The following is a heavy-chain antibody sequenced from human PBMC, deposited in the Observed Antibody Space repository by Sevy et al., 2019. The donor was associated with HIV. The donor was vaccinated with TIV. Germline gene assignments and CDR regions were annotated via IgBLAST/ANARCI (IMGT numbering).Heavy chain of an antibody. CDR2: VNTDGSKT. Sequence: GESLRLSCAASRFTFSNWWMHWVRRAPGKGLVWVSRVNTDGSKTNYADSVQGRFTISRDNTKNTLYLQMNSLRGEDTAVYYCARGGCSATSCLDYWGQGALVTVSS. J-gene: IGHJ4*02. CDR1: RFTFSNWW. D-gene: IGHD2-2*01. CDR3: ARGGCSATSCLDY. V-gene: IGHV3-74*01.